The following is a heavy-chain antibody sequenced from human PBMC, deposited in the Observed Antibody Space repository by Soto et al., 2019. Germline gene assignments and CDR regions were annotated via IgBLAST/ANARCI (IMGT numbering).Heavy chain of an antibody. J-gene: IGHJ4*02. Sequence: EVQLLESGGGLVQPGGSLRLSCAASGFTFSNYAMSWVRQAPGKGLEWVSAISGSGGSTYYADSVKGRFTISRDNSKNTLYLQMNSLRAEDTAVYYCAKDLGDYFLNFDYWGQGTLVTVSS. CDR3: AKDLGDYFLNFDY. D-gene: IGHD4-17*01. V-gene: IGHV3-23*01. CDR1: GFTFSNYA. CDR2: ISGSGGST.